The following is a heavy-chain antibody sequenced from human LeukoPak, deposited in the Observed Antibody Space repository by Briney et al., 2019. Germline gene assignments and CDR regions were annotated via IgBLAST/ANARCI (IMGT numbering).Heavy chain of an antibody. Sequence: GGSLRLSCAAFGFTFSSSSMNWVRQAPGKGLEWVSYISSTSNTIYYADSVKGRFTISRDNSKNTLYLQMNSLRAEDTAVYYCAKDATSPYDSSGYYYYYYFDYWGQGTLVTVSS. CDR3: AKDATSPYDSSGYYYYYYFDY. J-gene: IGHJ4*02. CDR1: GFTFSSSS. V-gene: IGHV3-48*01. CDR2: ISSTSNTI. D-gene: IGHD3-22*01.